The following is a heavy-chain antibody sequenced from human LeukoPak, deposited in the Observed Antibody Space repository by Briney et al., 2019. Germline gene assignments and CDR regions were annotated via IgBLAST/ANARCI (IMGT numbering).Heavy chain of an antibody. D-gene: IGHD1-14*01. CDR1: GFTVSSNY. V-gene: IGHV3-53*01. CDR3: ARDKLGTYDY. CDR2: IYSGGST. J-gene: IGHJ4*02. Sequence: GSLRLSCAASGFTVSSNYMSWVRQAPGKGLEWVSVIYSGGSTYYADSVKGRFTISRDNSKNTPYLQMNSLRAEDTAMYYCARDKLGTYDYWGQGTLVTVSS.